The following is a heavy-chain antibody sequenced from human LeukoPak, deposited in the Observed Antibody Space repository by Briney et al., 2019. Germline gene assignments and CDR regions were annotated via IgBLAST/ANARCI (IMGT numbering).Heavy chain of an antibody. J-gene: IGHJ4*02. Sequence: GGSLRLSCAASGFTFSCYWMHWVRQAAGKGLVWVSRINSDGSSTSYADSVKGRFTISRDNAKNTLYLQMNSLRADDTAVYYCARGDSSDNFDYWGQGTLVTVSS. CDR3: ARGDSSDNFDY. CDR1: GFTFSCYW. CDR2: INSDGSST. V-gene: IGHV3-74*01. D-gene: IGHD6-19*01.